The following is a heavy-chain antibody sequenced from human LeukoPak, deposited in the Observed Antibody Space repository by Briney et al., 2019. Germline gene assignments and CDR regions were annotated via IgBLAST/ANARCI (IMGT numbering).Heavy chain of an antibody. D-gene: IGHD3-10*01. CDR1: GFTFSRYW. CDR3: AKNPSFGELNWFDP. Sequence: GGSLRLSCAASGFTFSRYWMHWVRQAPGKGLVWVSRINSDGSNTIYADSVKGRFTVSRDNAKNTLYLQMNSLRVEDTAVYYCAKNPSFGELNWFDPWGQGTLVTVSS. CDR2: INSDGSNT. J-gene: IGHJ5*02. V-gene: IGHV3-74*01.